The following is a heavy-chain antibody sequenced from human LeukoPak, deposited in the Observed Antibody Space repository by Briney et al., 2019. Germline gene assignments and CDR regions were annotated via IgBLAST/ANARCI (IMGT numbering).Heavy chain of an antibody. J-gene: IGHJ4*02. V-gene: IGHV3-30*04. Sequence: GRSMRLSCAASGFTFSSYAVHWVRQALGKGLEWVAVMSYDGRNEYNADSVKGRFTISRDNSKNTLYLEMNSLRAEDTAVYYCARDGEQRLVLHYFDYWGEGTLVTVSS. CDR2: MSYDGRNE. CDR1: GFTFSSYA. D-gene: IGHD6-13*01. CDR3: ARDGEQRLVLHYFDY.